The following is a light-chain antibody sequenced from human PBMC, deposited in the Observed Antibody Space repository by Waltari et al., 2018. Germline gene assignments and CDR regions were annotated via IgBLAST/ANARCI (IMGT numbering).Light chain of an antibody. Sequence: DIQMTQSPSSVAASVGDRFTITCRASQGISSWLAWYQQKPGSAPKVLIYSASTLQTGVPSRFSGSGSGTDFTLTIDSLQPEDFATYYCQQGNSFPPTFGQGTKVEIK. V-gene: IGKV1-12*01. CDR3: QQGNSFPPT. J-gene: IGKJ1*01. CDR2: SAS. CDR1: QGISSW.